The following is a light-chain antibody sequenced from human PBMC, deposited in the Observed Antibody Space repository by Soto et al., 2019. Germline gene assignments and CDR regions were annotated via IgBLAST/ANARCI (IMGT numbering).Light chain of an antibody. CDR2: EVS. CDR1: DSDVGGYNY. Sequence: QSVLTQAASVSGSPGQSITISCTGTDSDVGGYNYVSWFQQHPGKAPKLMIYEVSNRPSGVSYRFSGSKSGNTASLTISGLQAADEADYYCSSYTRSRTLVFGGGTQLTVL. V-gene: IGLV2-14*01. J-gene: IGLJ3*02. CDR3: SSYTRSRTLV.